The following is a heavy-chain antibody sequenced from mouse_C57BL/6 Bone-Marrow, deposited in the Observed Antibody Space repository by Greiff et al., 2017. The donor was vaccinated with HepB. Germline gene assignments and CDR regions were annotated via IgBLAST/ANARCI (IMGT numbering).Heavy chain of an antibody. CDR2: FYPGGGSI. CDR1: GFTFTEYT. V-gene: IGHV1-62-2*01. D-gene: IGHD1-1*01. Sequence: VQLQQSGAELVKPGASVKLSCKASGFTFTEYTIPWVKQRPGQGLEWIGWFYPGGGSIKYNEKFKDKATLTADNSSSTVYMELSRLTSEDSAVYFGARHGITTVVDSLFDYWGQGTTLTVSS. CDR3: ARHGITTVVDSLFDY. J-gene: IGHJ2*01.